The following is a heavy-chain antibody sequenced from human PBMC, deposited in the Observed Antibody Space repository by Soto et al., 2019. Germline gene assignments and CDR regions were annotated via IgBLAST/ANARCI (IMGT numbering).Heavy chain of an antibody. CDR3: TRAAFGDGMDR. CDR2: MGGAGAK. D-gene: IGHD3-10*01. J-gene: IGHJ6*02. V-gene: IGHV3-13*01. Sequence: DVQLVESGGGSVRPGGSLRLSCAAFGFTYNSYAMHWVRQVAGGGLEWVSSMGGAGAKEYAAYVRGRFIISRDNAKNSLYLHMDSLRVGDTAVYYCTRAAFGDGMDRWGQGTPGTVAS. CDR1: GFTYNSYA.